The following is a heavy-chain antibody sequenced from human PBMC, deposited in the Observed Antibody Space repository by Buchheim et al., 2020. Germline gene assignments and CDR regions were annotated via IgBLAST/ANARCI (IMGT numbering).Heavy chain of an antibody. J-gene: IGHJ4*02. Sequence: QVQLVESGGGVVQPGRSLRLSCAASGFTFSSYGMHWVRQAPGKGLEWVAVISYDGSNKYYADSVKGRFTISRDNSKNTLYLQMNSLRAEDTAVYYCAKSSPSENGDYTPFRYWGQGTL. D-gene: IGHD4-17*01. CDR2: ISYDGSNK. CDR1: GFTFSSYG. V-gene: IGHV3-30*18. CDR3: AKSSPSENGDYTPFRY.